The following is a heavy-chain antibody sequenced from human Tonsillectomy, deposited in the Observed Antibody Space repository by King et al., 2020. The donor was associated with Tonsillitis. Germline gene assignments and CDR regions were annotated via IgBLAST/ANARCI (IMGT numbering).Heavy chain of an antibody. CDR1: RFTFSNAW. V-gene: IGHV3-15*01. J-gene: IGHJ4*02. CDR3: TTEIWFGELLRDY. Sequence: VQLVESGGGLVKPGGSLRLSCAASRFTFSNAWMSWVRQAPGKGLEWVGRIKSKIDGGTTDYAAPVKGRFSILRDDSKNTLYLQMNSLKTEDTAVYYCTTEIWFGELLRDYWGQGTLVTVSS. D-gene: IGHD3-10*01. CDR2: IKSKIDGGTT.